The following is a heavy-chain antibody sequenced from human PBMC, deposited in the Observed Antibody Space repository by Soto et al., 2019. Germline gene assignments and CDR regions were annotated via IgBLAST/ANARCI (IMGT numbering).Heavy chain of an antibody. D-gene: IGHD1-26*01. V-gene: IGHV3-30*18. CDR2: ISYDGSNK. J-gene: IGHJ6*02. CDR1: GFTFSSYE. Sequence: GGSLRLSCAASGFTFSSYEMNWVRQAPGKGLEWVAVISYDGSNKYYADSVKGRFTISRDNSKNTLYLQMNSLRAEDTAVYYCAKARYSGSYLFYYYYGMDVWGQGTTVTVSS. CDR3: AKARYSGSYLFYYYYGMDV.